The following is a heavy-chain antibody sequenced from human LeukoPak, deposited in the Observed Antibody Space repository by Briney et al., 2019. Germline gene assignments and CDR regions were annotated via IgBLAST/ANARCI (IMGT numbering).Heavy chain of an antibody. Sequence: GGSLRLSCAASGFTFSSYAMSWVRQAPGKGPEWVSAISGSGGSTYYADSVKGRFTISRDNSKNTLYLQMNSLRAEDTAVYYCAKIIVVVPAAKGYFDYWGQGTLVTVSS. J-gene: IGHJ4*02. CDR3: AKIIVVVPAAKGYFDY. D-gene: IGHD2-2*01. CDR1: GFTFSSYA. V-gene: IGHV3-23*01. CDR2: ISGSGGST.